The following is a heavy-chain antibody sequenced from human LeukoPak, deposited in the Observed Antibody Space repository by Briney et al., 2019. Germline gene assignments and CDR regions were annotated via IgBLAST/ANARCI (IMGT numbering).Heavy chain of an antibody. J-gene: IGHJ6*03. CDR2: IYTSGST. CDR3: ASLGGQLPPYYYYMDV. V-gene: IGHV4-4*09. Sequence: PWETLSLTCPVSGASISSYYWSWIRQPPGKGLEWIGYIYTSGSTNYNPSLKSRVTISVDTSKNQFSLNLSSVTAADTAVYSCASLGGQLPPYYYYMDVWGKGTTVTVSS. D-gene: IGHD1-7*01. CDR1: GASISSYY.